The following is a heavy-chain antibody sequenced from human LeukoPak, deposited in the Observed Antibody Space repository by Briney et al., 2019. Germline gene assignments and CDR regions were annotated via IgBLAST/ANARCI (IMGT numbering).Heavy chain of an antibody. CDR1: GFTFSDYY. V-gene: IGHV3-11*04. D-gene: IGHD5-18*01. Sequence: GGSLRLSCAASGFTFSDYYMSWIRQAPGKGLEWVSYISSSGSTISYADSVKGRLTTSRDNAKNSLYLQMDSLRVEDTAVYYCARENSGYGYGRFDYWGQGTLVTVSS. J-gene: IGHJ4*02. CDR2: ISSSGSTI. CDR3: ARENSGYGYGRFDY.